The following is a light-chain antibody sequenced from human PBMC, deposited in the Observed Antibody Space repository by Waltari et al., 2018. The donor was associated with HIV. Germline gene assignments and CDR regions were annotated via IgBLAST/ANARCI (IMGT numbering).Light chain of an antibody. CDR2: DND. CDR1: RSNIGNNY. Sequence: QSVLTPPPSVSAAPGQKVSISCSGSRSNIGNNYVSWYQQLPGTAPKLLIYDNDKRPSGIPDRFSCSKSGTSATLGITGLQTGDDADYYCGTWDSSLSAVVFGGGTKLTVL. V-gene: IGLV1-51*01. CDR3: GTWDSSLSAVV. J-gene: IGLJ2*01.